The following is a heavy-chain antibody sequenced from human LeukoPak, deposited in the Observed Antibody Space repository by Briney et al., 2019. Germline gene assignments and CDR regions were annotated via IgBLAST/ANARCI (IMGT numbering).Heavy chain of an antibody. D-gene: IGHD2-21*01. J-gene: IGHJ4*02. CDR1: GASISSGDYY. CDR3: VRVGKYCGGDCYSVKF. V-gene: IGHV4-30-4*08. CDR2: IYYSGST. Sequence: SETLSLTCTVSGASISSGDYYWSWIRQPPGKGLEWIGYIYYSGSTYHNPSLKSRVIISVDTSKNQFSLKLNSVTAADTAVYYCVRVGKYCGGDCYSVKFWGQGTLVTVSS.